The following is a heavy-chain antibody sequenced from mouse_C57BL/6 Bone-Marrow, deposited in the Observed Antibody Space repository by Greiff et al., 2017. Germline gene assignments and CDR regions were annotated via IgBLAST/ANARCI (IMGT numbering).Heavy chain of an antibody. J-gene: IGHJ1*03. CDR1: GFTFSSYG. D-gene: IGHD2-13*01. Sequence: EVMLVESGGDLVKPGGSLKLSCAASGFTFSSYGMSWVRQTPDKRLEWVATISSGGSYTYYPDSVKGRFTISRDNAKHTLYLQMSSLKSEDTAMYYCARRGYGDYFWYFDVWGTGTTVTVSS. CDR3: ARRGYGDYFWYFDV. CDR2: ISSGGSYT. V-gene: IGHV5-6*02.